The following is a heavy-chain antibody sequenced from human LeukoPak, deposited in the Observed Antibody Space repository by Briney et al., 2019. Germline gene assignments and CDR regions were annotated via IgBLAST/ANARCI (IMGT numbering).Heavy chain of an antibody. CDR2: IDHSGST. V-gene: IGHV4-34*01. CDR3: ARGTMTKLDY. J-gene: IGHJ4*02. CDR1: GGSFSGYF. D-gene: IGHD4-11*01. Sequence: SETLSLTCAVYGGSFSGYFWNWIRQPPGKGLEWIGEIDHSGSTNYSPSLKSRVTISVDTSKSQFSLKLTSVTAADTAVYYCARGTMTKLDYWGQGTLVTVSS.